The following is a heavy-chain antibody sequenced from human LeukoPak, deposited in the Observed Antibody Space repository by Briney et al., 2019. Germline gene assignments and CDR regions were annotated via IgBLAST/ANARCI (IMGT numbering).Heavy chain of an antibody. J-gene: IGHJ4*02. V-gene: IGHV1-2*02. CDR1: GYTFTGYY. D-gene: IGHD5-24*01. CDR2: INPNSGGT. Sequence: PSVKVSCKASGYTFTGYYMHWVRQAPGQGLEWMGWINPNSGGTNYAQKFQGRVTMTRDTSISTAYMELSRLRSDDTAVYYCARDLATRDGYFDYWGQGTLVTVSS. CDR3: ARDLATRDGYFDY.